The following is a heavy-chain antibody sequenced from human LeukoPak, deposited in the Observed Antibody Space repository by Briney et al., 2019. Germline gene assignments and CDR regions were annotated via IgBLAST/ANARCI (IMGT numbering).Heavy chain of an antibody. CDR3: AREDYGDYWGALGY. D-gene: IGHD4-17*01. CDR1: GGSISSSSYY. Sequence: PSETLSLTCTVSGGSISSSSYYWGWIRQPPGKGLEWIGSIYYSGSTYYNPSLKSRVTISVDTSKNQLSLKLSSVTAADTAVYYCAREDYGDYWGALGYWGQGTLVTVSS. J-gene: IGHJ4*02. V-gene: IGHV4-39*07. CDR2: IYYSGST.